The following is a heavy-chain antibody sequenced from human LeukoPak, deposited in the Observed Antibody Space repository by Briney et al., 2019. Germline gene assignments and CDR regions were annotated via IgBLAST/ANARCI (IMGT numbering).Heavy chain of an antibody. Sequence: PGGSLRLSCAASGFTFSSYSMNWVRQAPGKGLEWVSYISRSSSTIYYADSVKGRFTISRDNAKNSLYLQMNSLRAEDTAVYYCARDSGYCSSTSCYVDWAIDYWGQGTLVTVSS. D-gene: IGHD2-2*01. V-gene: IGHV3-48*04. CDR1: GFTFSSYS. J-gene: IGHJ4*02. CDR3: ARDSGYCSSTSCYVDWAIDY. CDR2: ISRSSSTI.